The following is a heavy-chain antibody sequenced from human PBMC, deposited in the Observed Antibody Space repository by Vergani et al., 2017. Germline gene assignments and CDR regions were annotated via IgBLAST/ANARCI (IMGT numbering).Heavy chain of an antibody. D-gene: IGHD3-16*01. CDR3: ASNNYGRVDY. CDR1: GGTFSSYA. V-gene: IGHV1-69*06. CDR2: IIPIFGTA. J-gene: IGHJ4*02. Sequence: VQLVQSGAEVKKPGESLKISCTASGGTFSSYAISWVRQAPGQGLEWMGGIIPIFGTANYAQKFQGRFTITADKSTSTAYMELSSLRSEETAVYYCASNNYGRVDYWGQGTLVTVSS.